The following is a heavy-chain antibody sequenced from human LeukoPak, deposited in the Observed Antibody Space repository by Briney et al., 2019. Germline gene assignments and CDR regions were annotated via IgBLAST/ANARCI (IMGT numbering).Heavy chain of an antibody. CDR2: IYYSGRT. J-gene: IGHJ6*03. D-gene: IGHD2-2*02. V-gene: IGHV4-59*11. CDR1: GGSISSHY. CDR3: ARGRDCSSTSCSTYYYYYYMDV. Sequence: PETLSPTCTVSGGSISSHYWSWIRHPPGKGLEWIGYIYYSGRTNYNPSLKSRVTISVDTSKNQFSLKLSSVTAADTAVYYCARGRDCSSTSCSTYYYYYYMDVWGKGTTVTVS.